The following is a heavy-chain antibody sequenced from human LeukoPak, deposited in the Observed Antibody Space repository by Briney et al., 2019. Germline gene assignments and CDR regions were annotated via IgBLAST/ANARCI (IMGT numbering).Heavy chain of an antibody. CDR3: ARDFGIVVVPAATPGIAAEGDWFDP. V-gene: IGHV1-46*01. Sequence: ASVKVSCKASGYTFTSYYMHWVRQAPGQGLEWMGIINPSGGSTSYAQKFQGRVTMTRDTSTSTVYMELSSLRSEDTAVYYCARDFGIVVVPAATPGIAAEGDWFDPRGQGTLVTVSS. CDR2: INPSGGST. D-gene: IGHD2-2*02. J-gene: IGHJ5*02. CDR1: GYTFTSYY.